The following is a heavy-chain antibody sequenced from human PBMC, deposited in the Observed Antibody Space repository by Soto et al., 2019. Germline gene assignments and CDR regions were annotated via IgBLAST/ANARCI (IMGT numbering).Heavy chain of an antibody. V-gene: IGHV1-18*04. CDR3: ARVGIAAAGYYYYGMDV. D-gene: IGHD6-13*01. CDR2: IRAYNVNT. CDR1: GYTFTSYG. Sequence: QVQLVQSGAEVKKPGASVKVSCKASGYTFTSYGISWVRQAPGQGLEWRGWIRAYNVNTNYAQKLQGRFTMTPETSTSTAYMELRSLRSDDPAVYYCARVGIAAAGYYYYGMDVWGQGTTVTVSS. J-gene: IGHJ6*02.